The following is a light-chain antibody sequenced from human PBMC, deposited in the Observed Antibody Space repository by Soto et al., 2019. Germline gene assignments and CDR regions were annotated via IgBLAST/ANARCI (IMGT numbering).Light chain of an antibody. J-gene: IGKJ4*01. V-gene: IGKV3-20*01. CDR2: GAS. CDR1: QSVSSSH. CDR3: QQYGSSPPLT. Sequence: EIVLTQSPGTLSLSPGERATLSCRSSQSVSSSHLAWYQQKPGQAPRLLIYGASSRATDIPDRFSGSGSGTDFTLTISGLEPEDFAVYYCQQYGSSPPLTFGGGSKVEIK.